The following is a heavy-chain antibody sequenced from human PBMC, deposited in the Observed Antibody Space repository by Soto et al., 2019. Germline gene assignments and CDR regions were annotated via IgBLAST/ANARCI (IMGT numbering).Heavy chain of an antibody. CDR1: GGSISSYY. CDR2: IYYSGST. D-gene: IGHD3-22*01. J-gene: IGHJ5*02. V-gene: IGHV4-59*01. CDR3: ARLKTYYYDSSGQNWFDP. Sequence: SETLSLTCTVSGGSISSYYWSWIRQPPGKGLEWIGYIYYSGSTNYNPSIKSRVTISVDTSKNQFSLKLSSVTAADTAVYYCARLKTYYYDSSGQNWFDPWGQGTLVTVSS.